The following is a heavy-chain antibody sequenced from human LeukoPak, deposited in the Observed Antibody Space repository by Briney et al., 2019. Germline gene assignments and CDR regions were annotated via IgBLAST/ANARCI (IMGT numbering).Heavy chain of an antibody. Sequence: PGGSLRLSCAASGFTFSSYGMHWVRRALGKGLEWVAFIRYDGSNKYYADSVKGRFTISRDNSKNTLYLQVNSLRPEDTAVYYCAKDLAVRGSSGFDYWGQGTLVTVSS. D-gene: IGHD3-10*01. CDR3: AKDLAVRGSSGFDY. CDR1: GFTFSSYG. V-gene: IGHV3-30*02. CDR2: IRYDGSNK. J-gene: IGHJ4*02.